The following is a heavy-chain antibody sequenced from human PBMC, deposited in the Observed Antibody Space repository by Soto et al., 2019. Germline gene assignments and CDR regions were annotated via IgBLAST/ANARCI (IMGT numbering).Heavy chain of an antibody. D-gene: IGHD6-13*01. CDR3: VRDSSYRSWYGPYYYYGMDV. V-gene: IGHV3-33*01. CDR2: IWYDGSNK. J-gene: IGHJ6*02. CDR1: GFTFSSYG. Sequence: QVQLVESGGGVVQPGRSLRLSCAASGFTFSSYGMHWVRQAPGKGLEWVAVIWYDGSNKYYADSVKGRFTISRDNSKNTLYLQMNSLRAEDTAVYYCVRDSSYRSWYGPYYYYGMDVWGQGTTVTVSS.